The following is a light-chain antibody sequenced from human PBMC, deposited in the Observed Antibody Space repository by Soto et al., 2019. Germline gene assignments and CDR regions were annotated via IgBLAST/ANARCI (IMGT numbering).Light chain of an antibody. CDR2: DVS. CDR1: QDIRGA. J-gene: IGKJ5*01. V-gene: IGKV1-13*02. CDR3: QQFNSYPIT. Sequence: AIQVTQSPSSLSASVGDRVTITCLASQDIRGALAWYQQKPGKPPKLLIYDVSTLENGVPSRFSGDSSGTQFPLTISGLQPEDFGTYYCQQFNSYPITFGHGTRLEI.